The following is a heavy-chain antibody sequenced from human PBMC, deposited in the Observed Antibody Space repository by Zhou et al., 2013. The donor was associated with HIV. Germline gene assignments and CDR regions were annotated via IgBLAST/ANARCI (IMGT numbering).Heavy chain of an antibody. V-gene: IGHV1-24*01. J-gene: IGHJ4*02. CDR2: LDSEDDET. D-gene: IGHD3-22*01. CDR1: GYTRTKLS. Sequence: QVHLEQSGAEVKKPGASVKVSCKVSGYTRTKLSIHWVRQGPGKGLEWMGGLDSEDDETVYAQGFPGRLTMTGDTSTDTFYMELSSLRSDDTAVYYCATEKYYDRSGYFPFDYWGQGTLVTVSS. CDR3: ATEKYYDRSGYFPFDY.